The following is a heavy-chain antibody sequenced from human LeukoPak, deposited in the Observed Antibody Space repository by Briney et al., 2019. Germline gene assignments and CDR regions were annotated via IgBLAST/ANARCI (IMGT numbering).Heavy chain of an antibody. J-gene: IGHJ4*02. Sequence: SVKVSCKASGGTFSSYAINWVRQAPGQGLEWMGGIIPIFGTANYAQKFQGRVTITADKSTSTAYMELSSLRSEDTAVYYCARTAYYGSGSYYNQFDYWGQGTPVTVSS. CDR3: ARTAYYGSGSYYNQFDY. CDR1: GGTFSSYA. CDR2: IIPIFGTA. V-gene: IGHV1-69*06. D-gene: IGHD3-10*01.